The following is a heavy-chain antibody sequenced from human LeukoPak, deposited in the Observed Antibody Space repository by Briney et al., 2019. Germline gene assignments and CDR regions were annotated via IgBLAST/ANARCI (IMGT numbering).Heavy chain of an antibody. CDR2: INPNSGGT. CDR1: GYTFTGYY. CDR3: ARGHLEYYDILTGFDY. V-gene: IGHV1-2*02. D-gene: IGHD3-9*01. J-gene: IGHJ4*02. Sequence: GASVKVSCKASGYTFTGYYMHWVRQAPGQGLEWMGWINPNSGGTNYAQKFQGRVTMTRDTSISTAYMELSRLRSDDTAVYYCARGHLEYYDILTGFDYWGQGTLVTASS.